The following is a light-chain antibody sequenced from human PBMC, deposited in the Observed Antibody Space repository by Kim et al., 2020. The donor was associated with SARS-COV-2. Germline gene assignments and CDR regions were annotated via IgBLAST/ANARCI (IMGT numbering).Light chain of an antibody. CDR2: YDS. CDR1: NIGSKS. Sequence: SYELTQPPSVSVAPGKTARITCGGNNIGSKSVHWYQQKPGQAPVLVIYYDSDRPSGIPERFSGSNSGNTATLTISRVEAGDEADYYCQVWDSSSDDTVFRGGTQLTVL. J-gene: IGLJ3*02. CDR3: QVWDSSSDDTV. V-gene: IGLV3-21*04.